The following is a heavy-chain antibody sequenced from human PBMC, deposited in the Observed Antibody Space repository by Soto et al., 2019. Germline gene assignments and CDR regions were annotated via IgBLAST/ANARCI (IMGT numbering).Heavy chain of an antibody. J-gene: IGHJ4*02. CDR2: INPNSGGT. CDR1: GYTFTGYY. Sequence: ASVKVSCKASGYTFTGYYMHWVRQAPGQGLEWMGWINPNSGGTNYAQKFQGRVTMTRDTSISTAYMELSRLRSDDTAVYYCARVGDCGGKGGGDYWGQGTRVTVSS. CDR3: ARVGDCGGKGGGDY. V-gene: IGHV1-2*02. D-gene: IGHD2-21*02.